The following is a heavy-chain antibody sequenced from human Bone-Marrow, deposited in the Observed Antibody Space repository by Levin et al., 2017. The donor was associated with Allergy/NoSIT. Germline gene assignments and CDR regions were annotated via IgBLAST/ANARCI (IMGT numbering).Heavy chain of an antibody. D-gene: IGHD3-10*01. CDR3: AKDHYYGSGSYYPFQH. V-gene: IGHV3-30*18. CDR2: ISYPGTNK. CDR1: GFPFSAYG. J-gene: IGHJ1*01. Sequence: GGSLRLSCAASGFPFSAYGMHWVRQAPGKGLEWVALISYPGTNKYYTDSVKGRFTISGDSSKNTLYLQMNSLRAEDTAVYYCAKDHYYGSGSYYPFQHWGQGTLVTVSS.